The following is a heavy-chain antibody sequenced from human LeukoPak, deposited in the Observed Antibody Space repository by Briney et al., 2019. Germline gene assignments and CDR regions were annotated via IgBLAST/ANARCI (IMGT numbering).Heavy chain of an antibody. CDR1: GGSFSGYY. D-gene: IGHD3-9*01. Sequence: SETLSLTCAVYGGSFSGYYWSWIRQPPGKGLEWIGEINHSGSTNYNPSLKSRVTMSVDTSKNQFSLKLSSVTAADTAVYYCARGRAYYDILTGYYNQNWFDPWGQGTLVTVSS. CDR3: ARGRAYYDILTGYYNQNWFDP. CDR2: INHSGST. V-gene: IGHV4-34*01. J-gene: IGHJ5*02.